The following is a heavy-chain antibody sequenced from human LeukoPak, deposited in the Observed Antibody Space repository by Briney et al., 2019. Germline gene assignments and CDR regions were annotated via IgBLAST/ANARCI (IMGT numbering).Heavy chain of an antibody. CDR1: GYTFTSYG. D-gene: IGHD6-6*01. CDR3: ARVPWAARPSMTRTLPDY. CDR2: INPNSGGT. V-gene: IGHV1-2*02. Sequence: ASVKVSCKASGYTFTSYGISWVRQAPGQGLEWMGWINPNSGGTNYAKKFQGRVTMTGDTSISTAYKELSRLRSDDTARLYSARVPWAARPSMTRTLPDYWGQGTLVTVCS. J-gene: IGHJ4*02.